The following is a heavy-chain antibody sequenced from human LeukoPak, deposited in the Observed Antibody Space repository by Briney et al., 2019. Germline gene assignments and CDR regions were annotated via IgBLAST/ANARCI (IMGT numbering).Heavy chain of an antibody. V-gene: IGHV3-33*07. Sequence: GGSLRLSCAASGFTFSIYGMYWVRQAPGKGLEWVAFIRSDGNKKYYADSVKGRFTISRDNSKNTLYLQMNSLRAEDTAVYYCARRLAYGDSADYWGQGTLVTVSS. J-gene: IGHJ4*02. D-gene: IGHD4-17*01. CDR2: IRSDGNKK. CDR1: GFTFSIYG. CDR3: ARRLAYGDSADY.